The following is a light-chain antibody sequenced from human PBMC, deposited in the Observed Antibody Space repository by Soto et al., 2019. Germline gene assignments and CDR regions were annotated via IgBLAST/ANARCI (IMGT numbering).Light chain of an antibody. V-gene: IGLV2-14*03. CDR3: SSYTTSNTRQIV. Sequence: QSVLTQPASVSGSPGQSITISCTGTSSDVGGYNYVSWYQHHPGKASKFIIYDVSNRPSGVSILFSGSKSDNTASLTISGLQPEDEADYHCSSYTTSNTRQIVFGTGTKVTVL. CDR2: DVS. J-gene: IGLJ1*01. CDR1: SSDVGGYNY.